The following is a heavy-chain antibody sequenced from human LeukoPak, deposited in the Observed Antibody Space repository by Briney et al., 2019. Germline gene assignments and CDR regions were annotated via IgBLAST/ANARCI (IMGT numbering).Heavy chain of an antibody. J-gene: IGHJ5*02. V-gene: IGHV4-34*01. CDR1: GGSFSNYY. CDR3: ARGPITMVRGLA. Sequence: KPSETLSLTCAVYGGSFSNYYWSWVRQPPGKGLEWIGEINHSGSTNYNPSLKCRVTMSVDTSKNQVSLKLSSVTAADAAVYYCARGPITMVRGLAWGQGTLVTVSS. CDR2: INHSGST. D-gene: IGHD3-10*01.